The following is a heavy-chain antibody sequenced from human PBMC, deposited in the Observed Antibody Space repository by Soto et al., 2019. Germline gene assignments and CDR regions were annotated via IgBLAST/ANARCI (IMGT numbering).Heavy chain of an antibody. V-gene: IGHV5-51*01. CDR2: IYPGDSDT. D-gene: IGHD3-10*01. CDR3: ARLHREWFGDYYYYYMDV. CDR1: GYSFTSYW. Sequence: GESLKISCKGSGYSFTSYWIGWVRQMPGKGLEWMGIIYPGDSDTRYSPSFQGQVTISADKSISTAYLQWSSLKASDTAMYYCARLHREWFGDYYYYYMDVWGKGTTVTVSS. J-gene: IGHJ6*03.